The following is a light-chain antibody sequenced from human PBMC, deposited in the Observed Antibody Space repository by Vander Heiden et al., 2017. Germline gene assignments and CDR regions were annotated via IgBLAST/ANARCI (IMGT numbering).Light chain of an antibody. CDR3: QQRYNWPPLT. Sequence: ESVLTQSPATLSLSPGERATLSCRARQSVSSYLAWYHQKPRQAPRLLIYDASNSAAGVPARFSGSGSATDFTLTISSLEPEDFAVYYCQQRYNWPPLTFGGGTKVDIK. CDR2: DAS. CDR1: QSVSSY. J-gene: IGKJ4*01. V-gene: IGKV3-11*01.